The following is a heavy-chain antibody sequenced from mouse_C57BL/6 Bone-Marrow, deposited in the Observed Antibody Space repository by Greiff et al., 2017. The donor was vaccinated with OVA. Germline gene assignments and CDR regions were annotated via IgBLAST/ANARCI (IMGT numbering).Heavy chain of an antibody. CDR3: ARWGQLRLWFAY. CDR2: IDPSDSYT. CDR1: GYTFTSYW. D-gene: IGHD3-2*02. Sequence: QVQLQQPGAELVRPGTSVKLSCKASGYTFTSYWMHWVKQRPGQGLEWIGVIDPSDSYTNYNQKFKGKATLTVDTSSSTAYIQLSSLTSEDSAVYYCARWGQLRLWFAYWGQGTLVTVSA. J-gene: IGHJ3*01. V-gene: IGHV1-59*01.